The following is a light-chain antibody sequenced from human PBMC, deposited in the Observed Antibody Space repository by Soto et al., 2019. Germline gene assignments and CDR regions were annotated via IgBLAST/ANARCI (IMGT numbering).Light chain of an antibody. V-gene: IGLV7-46*01. CDR3: LLTCGDVRV. J-gene: IGLJ2*01. CDR2: DTN. Sequence: QTVVTQEPSLTVSPGGTVTLTCASTTGAVTSGHYPYWFQQKPGQAPRTLIYDTNNKHSWTPARFSGSLLGGNAALTRSGAQPEDEAEYYCLLTCGDVRVLGGGTKLTVL. CDR1: TGAVTSGHY.